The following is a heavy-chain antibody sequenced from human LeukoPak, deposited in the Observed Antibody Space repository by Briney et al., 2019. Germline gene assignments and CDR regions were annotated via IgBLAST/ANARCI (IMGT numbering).Heavy chain of an antibody. J-gene: IGHJ6*03. CDR1: GGSFSGYY. V-gene: IGHV4-34*01. Sequence: SETLSLTCAVYGGSFSGYYCSWIRQPPGKGLEWIGSIYYSGSTYYNPSLKSRVTISVDTSKNQFSLKLSSVTAADTAVYYCARGGGYYYYMDVWGKGTTVTVSS. CDR3: ARGGGYYYYMDV. D-gene: IGHD3-10*01. CDR2: IYYSGST.